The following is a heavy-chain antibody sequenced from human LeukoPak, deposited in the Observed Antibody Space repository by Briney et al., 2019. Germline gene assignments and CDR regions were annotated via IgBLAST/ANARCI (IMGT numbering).Heavy chain of an antibody. CDR1: GFTFSNFA. CDR3: ARAGNYYDIVESDY. V-gene: IGHV3-30*04. CDR2: ISYDGSNK. D-gene: IGHD3-22*01. Sequence: GGSLRLSCSASGFTFSNFAMHWVRQAPGKGLEWAAVISYDGSNKYYADSVKGRFTISRDNSKNTLYLQMNSLRAEDTAVYYCARAGNYYDIVESDYWGQGTLVTVSS. J-gene: IGHJ4*02.